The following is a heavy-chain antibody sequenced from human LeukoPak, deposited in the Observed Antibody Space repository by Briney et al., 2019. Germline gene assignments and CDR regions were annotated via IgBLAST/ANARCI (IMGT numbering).Heavy chain of an antibody. CDR3: ARVAYGDYVWLSYFDY. CDR1: GFTFSSYA. V-gene: IGHV3-30*04. Sequence: GGSLRLSCAASGFTFSSYAMHWVRQAPGKGLEWVAVISYDGSYKYYADSVKGRFTISRDNSKNTLYLQMNSLRAEDTAVYYCARVAYGDYVWLSYFDYWGQGTLVTVSS. CDR2: ISYDGSYK. J-gene: IGHJ4*02. D-gene: IGHD4-17*01.